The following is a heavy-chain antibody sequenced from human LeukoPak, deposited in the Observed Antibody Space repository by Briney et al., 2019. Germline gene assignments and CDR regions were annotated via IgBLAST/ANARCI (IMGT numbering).Heavy chain of an antibody. J-gene: IGHJ6*02. V-gene: IGHV4-61*01. CDR2: IYYSGST. D-gene: IGHD2-2*01. Sequence: SETLSLTCTVSGGSVSSGSYYWSWIRQPPGKGLEWIGYIYYSGSTNYNPSLKSRVTISVDTSKNQFSLRLSSVTAADTAVYYCARDRSIVVVPAAIHYGMDVWGQGTTVTVSS. CDR1: GGSVSSGSYY. CDR3: ARDRSIVVVPAAIHYGMDV.